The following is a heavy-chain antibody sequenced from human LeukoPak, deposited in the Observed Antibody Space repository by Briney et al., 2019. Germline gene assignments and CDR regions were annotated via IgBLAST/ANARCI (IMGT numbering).Heavy chain of an antibody. CDR1: GFTFDDYA. CDR2: ISWNSGSI. J-gene: IGHJ5*02. CDR3: AKAPRFYYDSSGYWNWFDP. V-gene: IGHV3-9*01. Sequence: PGRSLRLSCAASGFTFDDYAMHWVRQAPGKGLEWVSGISWNSGSIGYADSVKGRFTISRDNAQNSLYLQMNSLRAEDTALYYCAKAPRFYYDSSGYWNWFDPWGQGTLVTVSS. D-gene: IGHD3-22*01.